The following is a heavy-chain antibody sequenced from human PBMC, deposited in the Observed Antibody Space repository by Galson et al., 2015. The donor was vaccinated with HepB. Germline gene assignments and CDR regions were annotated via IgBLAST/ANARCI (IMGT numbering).Heavy chain of an antibody. V-gene: IGHV1-45*02. CDR1: GYSFTYRY. CDR2: ITPYNGNL. J-gene: IGHJ3*01. CDR3: ARSTLDSTGDYVFEV. Sequence: VKVSCKASGYSFTYRYLHWVRQAPGKGLEWMGWITPYNGNLNYAQNFRDRITITREMSLTAVHLELRGLRSDDTAMYYCARSTLDSTGDYVFEVWGQGTMVSVSS. D-gene: IGHD2-21*02.